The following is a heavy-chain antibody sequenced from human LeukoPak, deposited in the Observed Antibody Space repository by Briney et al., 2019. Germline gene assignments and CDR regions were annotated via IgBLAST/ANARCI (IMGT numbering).Heavy chain of an antibody. Sequence: GGSLRLSCAASGFTFSSYAMSWVRQAPGKGLEWVSAISGSGGSTYYADSVKGRFTISRDNSKNTLYLQMSSLRAEDTAVYYCAKSVVRGVTYLNFDYWGQGTLVTVSS. CDR1: GFTFSSYA. V-gene: IGHV3-23*01. CDR3: AKSVVRGVTYLNFDY. D-gene: IGHD3-10*01. CDR2: ISGSGGST. J-gene: IGHJ4*02.